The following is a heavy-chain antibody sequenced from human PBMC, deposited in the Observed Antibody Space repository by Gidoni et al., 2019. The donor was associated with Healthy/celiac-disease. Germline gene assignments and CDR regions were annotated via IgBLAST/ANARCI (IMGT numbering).Heavy chain of an antibody. CDR1: GFTFSNAW. D-gene: IGHD3-10*01. V-gene: IGHV3-15*01. Sequence: EVQLVESGGGLVKPRGSLRLSCAASGFTFSNAWMSWVRQAPGKGLEWVGRIKSKTDGGTTDYAAPVKGRFTISRDDSKNTLYLQMNSLKTEDTAVYYCTTTHSGSLPHLDYWGQGTLVTVSS. CDR3: TTTHSGSLPHLDY. J-gene: IGHJ4*02. CDR2: IKSKTDGGTT.